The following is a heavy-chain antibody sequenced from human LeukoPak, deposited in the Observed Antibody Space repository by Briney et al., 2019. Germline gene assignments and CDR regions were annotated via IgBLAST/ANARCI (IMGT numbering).Heavy chain of an antibody. CDR2: IWYDGSNK. J-gene: IGHJ4*02. CDR3: ARVGTYQASDY. V-gene: IGHV3-33*01. CDR1: GFTFSSYG. Sequence: PGRSLRLSCAASGFTFSSYGMHWVRQAPGKGLEWVAVIWYDGSNKYYADSVKGRFTNSRDNSKNTLYLQMNSLRAEDTAVYYCARVGTYQASDYWGQGTLVTVSS. D-gene: IGHD2-2*01.